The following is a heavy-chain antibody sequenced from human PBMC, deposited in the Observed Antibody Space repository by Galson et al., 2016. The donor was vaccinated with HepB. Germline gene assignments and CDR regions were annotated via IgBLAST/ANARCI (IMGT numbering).Heavy chain of an antibody. D-gene: IGHD3-3*01. CDR3: ARDGRYCDFWSGYYPKGWFAP. V-gene: IGHV3-33*01. Sequence: SLRLSCAASGFTFSSYGMHWVRQAPGKGLEWVAVIWYDGSNKYYADSVKGRFTISRDNSKNTLYLQMNSLRAEDTAVYYCARDGRYCDFWSGYYPKGWFAPWGQGTLVTVSS. J-gene: IGHJ5*02. CDR1: GFTFSSYG. CDR2: IWYDGSNK.